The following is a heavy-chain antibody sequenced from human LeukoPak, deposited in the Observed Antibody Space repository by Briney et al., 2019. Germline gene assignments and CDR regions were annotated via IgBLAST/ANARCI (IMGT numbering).Heavy chain of an antibody. CDR3: ARYNWNYKVDY. D-gene: IGHD1-7*01. CDR1: GGSFSGYY. J-gene: IGHJ4*02. CDR2: INHSGST. V-gene: IGHV4-34*01. Sequence: KTSETLSLTCAVYGGSFSGYYWSWIRQPPGKGLEWIGEINHSGSTNYNPSLKSRVTISVDTSKNQFSLKLSSVTAADTAVYYCARYNWNYKVDYWGQGTLVTVSS.